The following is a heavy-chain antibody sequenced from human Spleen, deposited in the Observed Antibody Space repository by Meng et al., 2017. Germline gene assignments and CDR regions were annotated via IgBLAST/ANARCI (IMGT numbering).Heavy chain of an antibody. D-gene: IGHD2-21*02. CDR2: IYQSGST. Sequence: SETLSLTCAVSGYSITGSYNWGWIRQSPGKGLEWIGSIYQSGSTYYNPSLKSRVTMSADTSKNQFSLDLSSVTAADTAVYYCAGGAVVTLIFYHAMDVWGQGNTV. CDR3: AGGAVVTLIFYHAMDV. CDR1: GYSITGSYN. J-gene: IGHJ6*02. V-gene: IGHV4-38-2*01.